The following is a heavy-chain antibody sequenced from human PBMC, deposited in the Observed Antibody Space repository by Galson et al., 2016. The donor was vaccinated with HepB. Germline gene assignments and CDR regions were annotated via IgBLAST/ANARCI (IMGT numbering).Heavy chain of an antibody. D-gene: IGHD2-2*01. V-gene: IGHV4-4*02. CDR3: VRVKGGCSSHSCVFDP. Sequence: SETLSLTCAVSGDSISSSNWWTWVRQPPGKRPEWIGEIYHSGSTFYNPSPGSRVTISVDKSSTQFSLNLTSVTAADTAVYYCVRVKGGCSSHSCVFDPWGQGTLVTVSS. CDR2: IYHSGST. J-gene: IGHJ5*02. CDR1: GDSISSSNW.